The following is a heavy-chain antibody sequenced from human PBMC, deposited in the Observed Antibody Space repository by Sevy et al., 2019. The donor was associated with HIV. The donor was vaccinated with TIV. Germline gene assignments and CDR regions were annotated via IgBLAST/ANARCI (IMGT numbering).Heavy chain of an antibody. Sequence: SETLSLTCTVPGGTISSYYWSWIRQPPGKGLEWIGYIYYSGSTNYNPSLKSRVTISVDMSKNQFSLKLSSVTAADTAVYYCARGQVGGYSYGFFDYWGQGTLVTVSS. V-gene: IGHV4-59*01. D-gene: IGHD5-18*01. CDR2: IYYSGST. CDR1: GGTISSYY. J-gene: IGHJ4*02. CDR3: ARGQVGGYSYGFFDY.